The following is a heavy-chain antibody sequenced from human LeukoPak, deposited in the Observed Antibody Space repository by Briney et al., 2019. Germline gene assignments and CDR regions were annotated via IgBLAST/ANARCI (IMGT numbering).Heavy chain of an antibody. CDR2: IVVGSGNT. Sequence: SVKVSCKASGFTFTSSAMQWVRQARGQRLEWIGWIVVGSGNTNYAQKFQERVTITRDMSTDTAYTELSSLRSDDTAVYYCAANTPRVVREDAFDIWGQGTMLTVSS. CDR3: AANTPRVVREDAFDI. V-gene: IGHV1-58*02. CDR1: GFTFTSSA. D-gene: IGHD2-21*01. J-gene: IGHJ3*02.